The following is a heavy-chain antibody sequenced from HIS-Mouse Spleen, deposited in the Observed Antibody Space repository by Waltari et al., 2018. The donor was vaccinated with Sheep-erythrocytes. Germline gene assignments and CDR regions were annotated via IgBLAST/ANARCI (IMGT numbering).Heavy chain of an antibody. CDR3: ARVAAVTTYYFDY. D-gene: IGHD4-17*01. CDR2: ISSSSSYI. V-gene: IGHV3-21*01. CDR1: GLTFSSYR. Sequence: EVQLVESGGGLVTPGGSLRLSCAASGLTFSSYRMNWVRKAPGKGLEWVSSISSSSSYIYYADSVKGRFTISRDNAKNSLYLQMNSLRAEDTAVYYCARVAAVTTYYFDYWGQGTLVTVSS. J-gene: IGHJ4*02.